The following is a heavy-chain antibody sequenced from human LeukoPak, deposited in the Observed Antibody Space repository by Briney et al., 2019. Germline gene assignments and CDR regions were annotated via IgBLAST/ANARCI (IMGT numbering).Heavy chain of an antibody. CDR2: SSDDGKST. V-gene: IGHV3-74*01. CDR3: APFWVRGSSAPGLGY. J-gene: IGHJ4*02. D-gene: IGHD3-10*01. CDR1: GFTFSIYW. Sequence: GGSLRLSCAASGFTFSIYWMHWVRQAPGKELVWVSHSSDDGKSTVYADSVEGRFTISRDNAKNTLYLQMNSLRAEDTAVYYCAPFWVRGSSAPGLGYWGQGTLVTVSS.